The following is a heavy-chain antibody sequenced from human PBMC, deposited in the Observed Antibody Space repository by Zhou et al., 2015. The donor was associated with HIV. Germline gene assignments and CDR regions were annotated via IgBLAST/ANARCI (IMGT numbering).Heavy chain of an antibody. CDR1: GYTFTSYA. Sequence: QVQLVQSGTEVKKPGASVKVSCKASGYTFTSYAIHWVRQAPGQGLEWLGWINGGNGYTGYSQDFQVRVTITRDTSASTAYMELSSLTSEDTAVYYCARQGFPSLNWLDPWGQGTLVTVSS. D-gene: IGHD2-2*01. CDR2: INGGNGYT. V-gene: IGHV1-3*01. J-gene: IGHJ5*02. CDR3: ARQGFPSLNWLDP.